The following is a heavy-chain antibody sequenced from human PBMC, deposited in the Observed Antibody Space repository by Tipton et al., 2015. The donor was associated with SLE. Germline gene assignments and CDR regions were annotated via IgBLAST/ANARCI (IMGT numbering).Heavy chain of an antibody. CDR3: ARSPTVTTFYYYYYMDV. V-gene: IGHV1-69*06. D-gene: IGHD4-17*01. J-gene: IGHJ6*03. CDR2: IIPLFGTT. Sequence: QSGPEVKKPGASVKVSCKASGYTFTSYAISWVRQAPGQGLEWMGGIIPLFGTTKYAQKFQGRVTITADKSTSTAYMELSSLRSEDTAVYYCARSPTVTTFYYYYYMDVWGKGTTVTVSS. CDR1: GYTFTSYA.